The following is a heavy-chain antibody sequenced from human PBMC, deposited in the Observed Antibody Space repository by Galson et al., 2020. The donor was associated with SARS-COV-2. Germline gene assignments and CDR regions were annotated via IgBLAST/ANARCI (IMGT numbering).Heavy chain of an antibody. CDR2: IKQDGSDR. V-gene: IGHV3-7*01. CDR3: ARDQDGYNDF. D-gene: IGHD5-12*01. Sequence: GESLKISCAASGFTFSTYWMSWVRQAPGRGLEWVANIKQDGSDRYYVDSVKCRFTISTDNAKNSVHLQMNSLRAEDTAVYFCARDQDGYNDFWGQGTLVTVSS. J-gene: IGHJ4*02. CDR1: GFTFSTYW.